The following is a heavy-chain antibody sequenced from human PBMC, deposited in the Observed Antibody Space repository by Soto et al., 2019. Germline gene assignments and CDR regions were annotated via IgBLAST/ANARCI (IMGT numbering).Heavy chain of an antibody. CDR2: IYPGDSDT. Sequence: GESLKISCKGSGYSFTSFWIGWVRQMPGKGLEWMGIIYPGDSDTTYSPSFQGQVTISADKSISTVYLQWSSLKASDTAVYYCARDHFKGVDYYYYGMDVWGQGTTVTVSS. D-gene: IGHD2-8*01. CDR3: ARDHFKGVDYYYYGMDV. V-gene: IGHV5-51*01. J-gene: IGHJ6*02. CDR1: GYSFTSFW.